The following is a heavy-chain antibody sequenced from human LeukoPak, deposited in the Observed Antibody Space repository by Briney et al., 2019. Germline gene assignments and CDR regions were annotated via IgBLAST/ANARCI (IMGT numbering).Heavy chain of an antibody. Sequence: PGGSLRLSCAASGFTFSSYGMHWVRQAPGKGLEWVAVIWYDGSNKYYADSVKGRFTISRDNSKNTLYLQMNSLRAEDTAVYYCARGRRIFYSYYGMDVWGQGTTVTVSS. CDR2: IWYDGSNK. CDR1: GFTFSSYG. CDR3: ARGRRIFYSYYGMDV. V-gene: IGHV3-33*01. D-gene: IGHD2-15*01. J-gene: IGHJ6*02.